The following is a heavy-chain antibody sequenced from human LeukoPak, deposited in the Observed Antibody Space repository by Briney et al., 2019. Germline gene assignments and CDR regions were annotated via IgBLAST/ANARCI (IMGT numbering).Heavy chain of an antibody. CDR1: GFTFSSFN. D-gene: IGHD4-17*01. V-gene: IGHV3-74*03. CDR3: EREIYGAPGAFAS. CDR2: LKSDGSTA. J-gene: IGHJ4*02. Sequence: PGGTLRLSCAASGFTFSSFNMHWVRQAPGKGLVWVSRLKSDGSTAMYADSVQGRFTISRDNARNTVHLLMSSLTVEDTGVYYCEREIYGAPGAFASGGRGALVTVPS.